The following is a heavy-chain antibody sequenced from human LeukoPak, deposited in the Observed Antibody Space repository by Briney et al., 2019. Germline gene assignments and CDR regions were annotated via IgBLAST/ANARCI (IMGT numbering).Heavy chain of an antibody. J-gene: IGHJ4*02. CDR1: GFTFGDYA. D-gene: IGHD6-13*01. Sequence: GGSLRLSCIASGFTFGDYAMTWVRRAPGKGLEWVAFITIKAYGGTTEYAASVKGRFSISRDDSKIIAYLQMNSLKTEDTAVYYCTRDLSPTIARTYDYWGQGTLVTVSS. CDR2: ITIKAYGGTT. CDR3: TRDLSPTIARTYDY. V-gene: IGHV3-49*04.